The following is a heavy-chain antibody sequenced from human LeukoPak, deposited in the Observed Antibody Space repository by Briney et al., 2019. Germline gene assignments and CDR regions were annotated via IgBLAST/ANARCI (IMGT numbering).Heavy chain of an antibody. CDR2: ITGSGGST. D-gene: IGHD6-13*01. Sequence: GGSLRLSCAASGFTFSSYAMNWVRQAPGKGLEWVSSITGSGGSTYYADSVKGRFTISRDNSKNTLYLQMNSLRAEDTAIYYFAKDGGIAAFFDYWGQGTLVTVSS. CDR1: GFTFSSYA. J-gene: IGHJ4*02. CDR3: AKDGGIAAFFDY. V-gene: IGHV3-23*01.